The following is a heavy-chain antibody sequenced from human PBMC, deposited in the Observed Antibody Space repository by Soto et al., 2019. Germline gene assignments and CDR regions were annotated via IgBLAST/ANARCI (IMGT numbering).Heavy chain of an antibody. CDR3: AKDSYDILTGQKRYFDS. CDR1: GFTFNAYT. Sequence: GSLRLSCAASGFTFNAYTMHWVRQAPGKGLEWVSLISWDGGITYYGDSVKGRFTVSRDNSDNSLYLQMTSLRSDDTAFYYCAKDSYDILTGQKRYFDSWGQGPLVTVYS. V-gene: IGHV3-43*01. J-gene: IGHJ4*02. D-gene: IGHD3-9*01. CDR2: ISWDGGIT.